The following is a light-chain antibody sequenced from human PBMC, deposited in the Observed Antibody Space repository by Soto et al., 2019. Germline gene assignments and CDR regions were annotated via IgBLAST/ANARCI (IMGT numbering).Light chain of an antibody. J-gene: IGKJ1*01. CDR3: QQYNSYST. Sequence: DIQMTQSPSTLSASVGDRVTITCRASQSISSWLAWYQQKPGKAPKLLIYKASSLESGVPSRFSGSGSGTELTLTISSLQTYDFATYFCQQYNSYSTFGQGTKVEIK. V-gene: IGKV1-5*03. CDR2: KAS. CDR1: QSISSW.